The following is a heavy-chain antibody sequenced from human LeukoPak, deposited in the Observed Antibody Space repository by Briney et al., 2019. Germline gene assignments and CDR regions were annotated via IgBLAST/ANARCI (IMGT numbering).Heavy chain of an antibody. Sequence: ASVKVSCKASGYTFTGYYIYWVGQAPGQGLEGMGWINPNSGGTNYAQKFQGRVAMTRDTSVNTAYMELSRLRSDDTAVYYCARVDSEYCSSTSCYKWFDPWGQGTLVTVSS. CDR2: INPNSGGT. CDR1: GYTFTGYY. CDR3: ARVDSEYCSSTSCYKWFDP. D-gene: IGHD2-2*02. J-gene: IGHJ5*02. V-gene: IGHV1-2*02.